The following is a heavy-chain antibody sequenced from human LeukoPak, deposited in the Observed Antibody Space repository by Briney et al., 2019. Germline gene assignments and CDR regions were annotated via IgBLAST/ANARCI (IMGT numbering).Heavy chain of an antibody. CDR1: GYTFTSYG. CDR2: ISAYNGNT. CDR3: ARGRIAAAGKDWFDP. Sequence: APVKVSCKASGYTFTSYGISWVRQAPGQGLEWMGWISAYNGNTNYAQKLQGRVTMTTDTSTSTAYMELRSLRSDDTAVYYCARGRIAAAGKDWFDPWGQGTLVTVSS. J-gene: IGHJ5*02. D-gene: IGHD6-13*01. V-gene: IGHV1-18*01.